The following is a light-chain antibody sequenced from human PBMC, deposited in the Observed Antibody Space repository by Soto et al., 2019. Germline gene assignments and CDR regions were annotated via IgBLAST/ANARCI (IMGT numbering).Light chain of an antibody. Sequence: IVLTQSPATLSFSPGERDTLSCRASQSVNSYLAWYQQKPGQAPRLLIYHASNRATGIPARFSGSGSGTDFTLTISSLEPEDFAVYYCQQRSNWPPTFGQGTRLEIK. CDR1: QSVNSY. V-gene: IGKV3-11*01. J-gene: IGKJ5*01. CDR3: QQRSNWPPT. CDR2: HAS.